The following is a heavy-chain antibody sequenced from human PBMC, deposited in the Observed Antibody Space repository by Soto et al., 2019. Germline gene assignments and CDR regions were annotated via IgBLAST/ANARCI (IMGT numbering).Heavy chain of an antibody. CDR1: GFTFSSYW. D-gene: IGHD6-19*01. CDR3: ARRRATSGWQTNSDY. CDR2: ITRDGSST. V-gene: IGHV3-74*03. J-gene: IGHJ4*02. Sequence: EVQLVESGGGLVQPGGSLRLSCAASGFTFSSYWMHWVRQAPGKGLVWVSRITRDGSSTTYADSVKGRFTISRDNAKNTLYLQMNSLRAEDTAVYYCARRRATSGWQTNSDYWGQGTLVTVSS.